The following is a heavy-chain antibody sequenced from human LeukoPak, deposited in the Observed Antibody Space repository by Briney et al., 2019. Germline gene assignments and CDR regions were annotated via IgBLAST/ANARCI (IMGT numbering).Heavy chain of an antibody. CDR3: ARDDVGYFDY. J-gene: IGHJ4*02. CDR1: GFTFSSYA. CDR2: ISDSGAGI. Sequence: PGGSLRLSCAASGFTFSSYAMSWVRQAPGKGLEWVSAISDSGAGIDYADSVKGRFTISRDNAKNSVYLQMNSLRAEDTAVYYCARDDVGYFDYWGQGTLVTVSS. V-gene: IGHV3-23*01. D-gene: IGHD1-26*01.